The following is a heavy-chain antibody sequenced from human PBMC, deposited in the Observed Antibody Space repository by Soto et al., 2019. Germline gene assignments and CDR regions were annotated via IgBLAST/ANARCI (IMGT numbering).Heavy chain of an antibody. V-gene: IGHV1-24*01. CDR2: FDPEDGET. D-gene: IGHD3-10*01. J-gene: IGHJ5*02. CDR3: ATAYYGSGSYPNWFDP. Sequence: ASVKVSCKVSGYTLTELSMHWVRQAPGKGLEWMGGFDPEDGETIYAQKFQGRVTMTEDTSTDTAYMELSSLRSEDTAVYYCATAYYGSGSYPNWFDPCGQGTLVTVSS. CDR1: GYTLTELS.